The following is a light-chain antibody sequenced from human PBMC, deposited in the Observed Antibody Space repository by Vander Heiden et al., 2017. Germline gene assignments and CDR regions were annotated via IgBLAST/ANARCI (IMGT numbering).Light chain of an antibody. Sequence: QSVLTQPPSASVTPAQRVTIACSGSDSNIGLNTVNWYQQLPGTAPKLLIYNNNQRPSGVPDRVSGSKSGTSASLAIIGLQSEDEADYYCSAWDKWPHVFGTGTKVTV. CDR3: SAWDKWPHV. CDR1: DSNIGLNT. J-gene: IGLJ1*01. V-gene: IGLV1-44*01. CDR2: NNN.